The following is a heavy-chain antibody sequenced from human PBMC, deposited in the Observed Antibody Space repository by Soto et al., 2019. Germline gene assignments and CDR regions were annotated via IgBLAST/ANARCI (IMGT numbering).Heavy chain of an antibody. D-gene: IGHD3-22*01. CDR1: GFSFSDYE. V-gene: IGHV3-48*03. J-gene: IGHJ4*02. CDR3: AIGYYSKKFDY. Sequence: GGSLRLSCAASGFSFSDYEMNWVRQAPGKGLEWVSYSSRSGSTIEYADSVKGRFTISRDYAKTSLYLQMNSLRVEDTAVYYCAIGYYSKKFDYWGQGTLVTVS. CDR2: SSRSGSTI.